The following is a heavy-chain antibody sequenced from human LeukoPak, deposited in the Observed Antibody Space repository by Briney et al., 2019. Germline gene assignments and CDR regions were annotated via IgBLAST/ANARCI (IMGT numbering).Heavy chain of an antibody. D-gene: IGHD3-10*01. CDR3: ARGPGSGSYPHHYWYFDL. CDR1: GFTFSDYY. J-gene: IGHJ2*01. V-gene: IGHV3-11*04. CDR2: ISSSGSTI. Sequence: GGSLRLSCAASGFTFSDYYMSWIRQAPGKGLEWVSYISSSGSTIYYADSVKGRFTISRDNAKNSLYLQMNSLRAEDTAVYYCARGPGSGSYPHHYWYFDLWGRGTLVTVSS.